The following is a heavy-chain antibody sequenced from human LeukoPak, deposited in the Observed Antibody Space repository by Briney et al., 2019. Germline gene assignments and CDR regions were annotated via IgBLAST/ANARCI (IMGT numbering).Heavy chain of an antibody. CDR1: GSSISSYY. D-gene: IGHD6-19*01. CDR3: AVGRPVEQWPKAYDY. V-gene: IGHV4-59*08. J-gene: IGHJ4*02. Sequence: SENLSLTCTVSGSSISSYYWSWIRQPPGKGLEWIGYIYYSGSTNYNPSLKSRVTISVDTSKNQFSLKLSSVTAADTAVYYCAVGRPVEQWPKAYDYWSQGTLVTVSS. CDR2: IYYSGST.